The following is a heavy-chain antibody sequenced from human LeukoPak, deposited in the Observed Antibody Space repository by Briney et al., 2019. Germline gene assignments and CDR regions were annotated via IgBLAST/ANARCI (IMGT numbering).Heavy chain of an antibody. D-gene: IGHD3-22*01. CDR2: ISGSGAST. CDR1: GFTFSSYA. J-gene: IGHJ4*02. V-gene: IGHV3-23*01. Sequence: TGGPLRLSCAASGFTFSSYAMSWVRQAPGKGLEWVSTISGSGASTYHADSVKGRFTISRDNSKNTLYLQMNSLRAEDTAVYYCAKDEYYYDSTGYSNYWGQGTLVTVSS. CDR3: AKDEYYYDSTGYSNY.